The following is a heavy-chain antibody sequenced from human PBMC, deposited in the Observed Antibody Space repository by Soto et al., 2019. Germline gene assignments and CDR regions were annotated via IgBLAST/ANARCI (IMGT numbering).Heavy chain of an antibody. CDR3: ARVANYCSSTSCSSRAFDY. CDR1: GGSISSGGYY. J-gene: IGHJ4*02. D-gene: IGHD2-2*01. V-gene: IGHV4-31*02. CDR2: IYYSGST. Sequence: TLSLTCTVSGGSISSGGYYWSWIRQHPGKGLEWIGYIYYSGSTYYNPSLKSRVTISVDTSKNQFSLKLSSVTAADTAVYYCARVANYCSSTSCSSRAFDYWGQGTLVTVSS.